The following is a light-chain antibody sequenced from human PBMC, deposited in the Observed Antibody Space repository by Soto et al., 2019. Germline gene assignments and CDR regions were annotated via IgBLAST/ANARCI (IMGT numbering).Light chain of an antibody. CDR2: RAS. J-gene: IGKJ1*01. CDR1: QSVSSNY. CDR3: QQYENYWT. V-gene: IGKV3-20*01. Sequence: DIVLTQSPGTLSLSPGERATLSCRASQSVSSNYLAWYQQKPGQTPKVLIYRASTRATGIPDRFSGSGSGTEFSLTISNLQPDDCATYYCQQYENYWTFGQGTKVDI.